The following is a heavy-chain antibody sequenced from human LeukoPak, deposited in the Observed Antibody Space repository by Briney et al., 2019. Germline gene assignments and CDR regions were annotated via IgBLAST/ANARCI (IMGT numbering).Heavy chain of an antibody. CDR2: IYYSGST. Sequence: SETLSLTCTVSGGSISSYYWSWIRQPPGKGLEWIGYIYYSGSTNYNPSLKSRVTISVDTSKNQFSLKLSSVTAADTAVYYCARGGGPLRYFDWLSQGSYYYGMDVWGQGTTVTVSS. J-gene: IGHJ6*02. D-gene: IGHD3-9*01. V-gene: IGHV4-59*12. CDR1: GGSISSYY. CDR3: ARGGGPLRYFDWLSQGSYYYGMDV.